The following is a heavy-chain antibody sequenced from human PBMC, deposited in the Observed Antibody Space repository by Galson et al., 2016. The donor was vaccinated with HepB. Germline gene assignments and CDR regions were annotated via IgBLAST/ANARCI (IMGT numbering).Heavy chain of an antibody. D-gene: IGHD1-26*01. CDR1: GYSFTSYG. V-gene: IGHV1-18*04. CDR2: INSRNGNT. Sequence: QSGAEVKKTGASVKVSCKASGYSFTSYGISWVRQAPGQGLEWMGWINSRNGNTNYEQNFQGRVTLTTDTSTSTAYMELRSLRSDDTAMYYCAREQGVGYAMDVWGQGTTVTVSS. CDR3: AREQGVGYAMDV. J-gene: IGHJ6*02.